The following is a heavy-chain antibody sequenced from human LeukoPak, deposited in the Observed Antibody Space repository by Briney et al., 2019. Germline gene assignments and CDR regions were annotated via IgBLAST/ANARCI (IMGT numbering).Heavy chain of an antibody. J-gene: IGHJ4*02. D-gene: IGHD7-27*01. CDR1: GFTFSSYW. Sequence: GGSLRLSCAASGFTFSSYWMTWVRQAPGKGLEWVANIKPDGSEKSYVDSVRGRFTISRDNAKNSLYLQMNSLRAEDTAVYYCARSLTGVTSYWGQGTLVTVSS. V-gene: IGHV3-7*01. CDR3: ARSLTGVTSY. CDR2: IKPDGSEK.